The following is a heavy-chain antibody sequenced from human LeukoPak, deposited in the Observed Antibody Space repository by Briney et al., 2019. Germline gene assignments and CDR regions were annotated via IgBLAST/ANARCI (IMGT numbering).Heavy chain of an antibody. J-gene: IGHJ4*02. Sequence: PGGSLRLSCAASRFTFSNYAMHWVRQAPGKGLEWVSYISSSSSTIYYADSVKGRFTISRDNAKNSLYLQMNSLRAEDTAVYYCARGAYYYEDWGQGTLVTVSS. V-gene: IGHV3-48*01. D-gene: IGHD3-22*01. CDR2: ISSSSSTI. CDR3: ARGAYYYED. CDR1: RFTFSNYA.